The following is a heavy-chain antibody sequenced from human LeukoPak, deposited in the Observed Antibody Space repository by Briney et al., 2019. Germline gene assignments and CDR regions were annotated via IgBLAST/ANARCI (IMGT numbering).Heavy chain of an antibody. CDR1: GYSFNSYW. CDR2: IYPGDSDT. J-gene: IGHJ4*02. Sequence: PGESLKISCQGSGYSFNSYWMAWVRQMPGKGLGWMGIIYPGDSDTRYTPSFRGQISIPDNKSINTASLRWSSLKASDTAMYYCSRSYYCGGGSCKLEYWGQGTLVTVSS. V-gene: IGHV5-51*01. CDR3: SRSYYCGGGSCKLEY. D-gene: IGHD2-15*01.